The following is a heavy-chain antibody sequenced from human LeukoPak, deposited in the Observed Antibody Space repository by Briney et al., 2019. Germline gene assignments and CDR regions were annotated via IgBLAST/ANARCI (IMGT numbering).Heavy chain of an antibody. J-gene: IGHJ4*02. CDR2: FDPEDGET. CDR1: GYTFTGYY. CDR3: ATDREDILTGYYRFDY. V-gene: IGHV1-24*01. Sequence: ASVKVSCKASGYTFTGYYMHWVRQAPGQGLEWMGGFDPEDGETIYAQKFQGRVTMTEDTSTDTAYMELSSLRSEDTAVYYCATDREDILTGYYRFDYWGQGTLVTVSS. D-gene: IGHD3-9*01.